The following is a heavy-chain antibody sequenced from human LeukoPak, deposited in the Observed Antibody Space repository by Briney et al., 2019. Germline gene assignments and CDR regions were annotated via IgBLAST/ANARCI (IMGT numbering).Heavy chain of an antibody. Sequence: ASVKVSCKASGGTFSSYAISWVRQAPGQGLEWMGGIIPIFGTANYAQKFQGRVTITADESTSTAYMELSSLRSEDTAVYYCAREGDNYGNWFDPWGQGTLVTVSS. D-gene: IGHD5-18*01. J-gene: IGHJ5*02. V-gene: IGHV1-69*13. CDR2: IIPIFGTA. CDR3: AREGDNYGNWFDP. CDR1: GGTFSSYA.